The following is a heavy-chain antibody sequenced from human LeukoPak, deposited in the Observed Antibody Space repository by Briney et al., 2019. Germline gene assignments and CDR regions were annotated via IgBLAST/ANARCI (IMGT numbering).Heavy chain of an antibody. CDR2: INAGNGNT. J-gene: IGHJ3*02. D-gene: IGHD3-3*01. Sequence: ASVKVSCKASGYTFTSYAMHWVRQAPGQRLEWLGWINAGNGNTKYSQKFQGRVTITRDTSASTAYMELSSLRSEDTAVYYCARVDAADFWSGSPHDAFDIWGQGTMVTVSS. CDR3: ARVDAADFWSGSPHDAFDI. CDR1: GYTFTSYA. V-gene: IGHV1-3*01.